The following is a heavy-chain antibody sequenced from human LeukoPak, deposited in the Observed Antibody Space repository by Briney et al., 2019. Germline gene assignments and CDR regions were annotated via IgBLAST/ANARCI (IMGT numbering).Heavy chain of an antibody. J-gene: IGHJ4*02. D-gene: IGHD6-13*01. CDR3: AREPTYSSSWHTTCDY. CDR1: GGTFSSFA. CDR2: IIPIFGPA. Sequence: GASVKVSCKASGGTFSSFAISWVRQAPGQGLEWMGGIIPIFGPANSPQKFQGRVMIIADESTNTAYLELTGLRSEDTAVYYCAREPTYSSSWHTTCDYWGQGTLVTVSS. V-gene: IGHV1-69*13.